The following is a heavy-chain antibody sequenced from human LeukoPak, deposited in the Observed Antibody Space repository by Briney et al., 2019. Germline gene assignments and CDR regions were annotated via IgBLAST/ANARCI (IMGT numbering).Heavy chain of an antibody. V-gene: IGHV1-46*01. Sequence: GASVTVSCKASGYTFTNYYMHWVRQAPGQGLEWMGIINPSGGSTSYPQKFQGRVTMTRDTSTSTAYMELISLRSEDTAVYYCARAVSWPWDWGQGTLVTVSS. CDR3: ARAVSWPWD. D-gene: IGHD3-16*01. CDR2: INPSGGST. J-gene: IGHJ4*02. CDR1: GYTFTNYY.